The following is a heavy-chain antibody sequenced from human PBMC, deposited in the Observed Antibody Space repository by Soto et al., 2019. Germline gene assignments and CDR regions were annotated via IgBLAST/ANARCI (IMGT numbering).Heavy chain of an antibody. CDR1: GFTFSSYS. CDR2: ISSSSSYI. J-gene: IGHJ4*02. V-gene: IGHV3-21*01. CDR3: AREGFGELLFEDYFDY. D-gene: IGHD3-10*01. Sequence: GGSLRLSCAASGFTFSSYSMNWVRQAPGKGLEWVSSISSSSSYIYYADSVKGRFTISRDNAKNSLYLQMNSLRAEDTAVYYCAREGFGELLFEDYFDYWGQGTLVTVSS.